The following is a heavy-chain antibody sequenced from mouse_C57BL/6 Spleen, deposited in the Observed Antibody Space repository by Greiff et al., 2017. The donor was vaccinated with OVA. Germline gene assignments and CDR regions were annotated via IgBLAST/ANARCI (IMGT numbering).Heavy chain of an antibody. CDR1: GFTFSDYY. Sequence: EVHLVESEGGLVQPGSSMKLSCTASGFTFSDYYMAWVRQVPEKGLEWVANINYDGSSTYYLDSLKSRFIISRDNAKNILYLQMSSLKSEDTATYYCARGSTVVAVDYWGQGTTLTVSS. CDR2: INYDGSST. V-gene: IGHV5-16*01. CDR3: ARGSTVVAVDY. D-gene: IGHD1-1*01. J-gene: IGHJ2*01.